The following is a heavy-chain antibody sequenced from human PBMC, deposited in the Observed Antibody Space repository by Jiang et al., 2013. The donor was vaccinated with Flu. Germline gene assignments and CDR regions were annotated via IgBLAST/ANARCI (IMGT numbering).Heavy chain of an antibody. V-gene: IGHV3-30*01. CDR1: GFTFSSYA. CDR2: ISYDGSNK. D-gene: IGHD3-10*01. Sequence: VQLVESGGGVVQPGRSLRLSCAASGFTFSSYAMHWVRQAPGKGLEWVAVISYDGSNKYYADSVKGRFTISRDNSKNTLYLQMNSLRAEDTAVYYCAREPGVLYGSGSSDYYFDYWGQGTLVTVSS. J-gene: IGHJ4*02. CDR3: AREPGVLYGSGSSDYYFDY.